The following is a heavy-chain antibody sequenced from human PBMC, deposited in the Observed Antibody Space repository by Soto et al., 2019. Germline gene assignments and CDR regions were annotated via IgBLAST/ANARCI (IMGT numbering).Heavy chain of an antibody. CDR3: ARHPRRVGWFDP. D-gene: IGHD2-15*01. V-gene: IGHV4-39*01. CDR1: GGSFSSTSHY. J-gene: IGHJ5*02. Sequence: SETLSLTCTVSGGSFSSTSHYWGWIRQPPGKGLEWIGSIFYNENTYYSPSLESRLTISFDTSNNQFSLKLRSVTAADAAVYYCARHPRRVGWFDPWGQGTLVTVSS. CDR2: IFYNENT.